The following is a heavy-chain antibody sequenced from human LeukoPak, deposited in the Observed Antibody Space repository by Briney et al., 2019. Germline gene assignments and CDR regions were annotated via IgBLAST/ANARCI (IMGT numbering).Heavy chain of an antibody. CDR3: ARGGFRGYSSSWYGHGSQYYFDY. CDR1: GYTFTGYY. V-gene: IGHV1-2*02. CDR2: INPNSGGT. Sequence: ASVKVSCKASGYTFTGYYMHWVRQAPGQGLEWMGWINPNSGGTNYAQKFQGRVTMTRDTSIITAYMELSRLRSDDTAVYYCARGGFRGYSSSWYGHGSQYYFDYWGQGTLVTVSS. D-gene: IGHD6-13*01. J-gene: IGHJ4*02.